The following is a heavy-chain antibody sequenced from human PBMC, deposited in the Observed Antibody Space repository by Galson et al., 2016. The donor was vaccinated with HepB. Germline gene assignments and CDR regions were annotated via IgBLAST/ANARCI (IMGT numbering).Heavy chain of an antibody. J-gene: IGHJ4*02. CDR1: GFPFSGYS. Sequence: CAASGFPFSGYSMRWVRQAPGKGLEWVSYISDSGDTTYYADSVKGRFTISRDNAKNALFLQMNSLRDDDPAVFYCARDNGLAYFDYWGQGTLVTVSS. CDR2: ISDSGDTT. V-gene: IGHV3-48*02. CDR3: ARDNGLAYFDY.